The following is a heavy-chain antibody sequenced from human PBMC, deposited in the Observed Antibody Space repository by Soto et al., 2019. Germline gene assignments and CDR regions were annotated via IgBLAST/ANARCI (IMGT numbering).Heavy chain of an antibody. CDR2: IWYDGSNT. CDR1: GFTFSNYG. J-gene: IGHJ3*02. V-gene: IGHV3-33*01. CDR3: ARVFDCSEASCRPWDAFDI. D-gene: IGHD2-15*01. Sequence: QVQLVESGGGVVQPGRSLRLSCAASGFTFSNYGMHWVRQAPGKGLEWVALIWYDGSNTYYADSVKGRFTISRDNSKNTLSLQMNSLRAEDTAVYYCARVFDCSEASCRPWDAFDIWGQGTMVTVSS.